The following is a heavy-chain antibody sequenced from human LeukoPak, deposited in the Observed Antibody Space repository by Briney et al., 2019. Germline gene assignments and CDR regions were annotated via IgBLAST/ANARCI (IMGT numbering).Heavy chain of an antibody. CDR1: GGSFSGYY. Sequence: SETLSLTCAVYGGSFSGYYWSWIRQPPGKGLEWIGEINHSGSTNYNPSLKSRVTISVDTSKNQFSLKLSSVTAADTAVYYCARRMVRSPPDYWGQGTLVTVSS. CDR3: ARRMVRSPPDY. D-gene: IGHD3-10*01. V-gene: IGHV4-34*01. J-gene: IGHJ4*02. CDR2: INHSGST.